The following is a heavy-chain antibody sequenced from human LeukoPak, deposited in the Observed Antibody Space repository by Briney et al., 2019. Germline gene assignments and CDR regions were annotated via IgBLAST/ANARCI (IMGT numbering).Heavy chain of an antibody. Sequence: GGSLRLSCAASGFTFSSYAMSWVRQAPGKGLEWVSAISGSGGSTYYADSVKGRFTISRDNSKNTLYLQMNSLGAEDTAVYYCARGSSWYWFDCWGQGTLVTVSS. D-gene: IGHD6-13*01. CDR3: ARGSSWYWFDC. V-gene: IGHV3-23*01. CDR1: GFTFSSYA. CDR2: ISGSGGST. J-gene: IGHJ4*02.